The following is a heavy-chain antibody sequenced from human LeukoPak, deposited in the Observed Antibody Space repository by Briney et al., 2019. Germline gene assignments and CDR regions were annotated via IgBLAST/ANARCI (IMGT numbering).Heavy chain of an antibody. Sequence: GSLRLSCAASGFTFSSYSMNWVRQAPGKGLEWVSSISSSSSYIYYADSVKGRFTISRDNAKNSLYLQMNSLRAEDTAVYYCARAGYSSGWSYEYWGQGTLVTVSS. CDR1: GFTFSSYS. J-gene: IGHJ4*02. D-gene: IGHD6-19*01. CDR3: ARAGYSSGWSYEY. CDR2: ISSSSSYI. V-gene: IGHV3-21*01.